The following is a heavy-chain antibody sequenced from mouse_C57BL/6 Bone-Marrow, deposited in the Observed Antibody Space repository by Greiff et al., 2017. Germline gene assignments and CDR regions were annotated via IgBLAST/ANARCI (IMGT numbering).Heavy chain of an antibody. CDR3: ARQGIYYYGSSYDWFAY. V-gene: IGHV5-6*01. CDR1: GFTFGSYG. CDR2: ISSGGSYT. J-gene: IGHJ3*01. Sequence: EVHLVESGGDLVKPGGSLKLSCAASGFTFGSYGMSWVRQTPDKRLEWVATISSGGSYTYYPDSVKGRFTISRDNAKNTLYLQMSSLKSEDTAMYYCARQGIYYYGSSYDWFAYWGQGTLVTVSA. D-gene: IGHD1-1*01.